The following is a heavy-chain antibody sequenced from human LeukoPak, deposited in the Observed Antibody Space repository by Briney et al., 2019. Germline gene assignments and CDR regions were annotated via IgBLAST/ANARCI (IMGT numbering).Heavy chain of an antibody. J-gene: IGHJ4*02. CDR1: GYTFTSYG. V-gene: IGHV1-18*01. Sequence: ASVKVSCKASGYTFTSYGISWVRQAPGQGLEWMGWISAYNGNTNYAQKLQGRVTMTTDTSTSTAYMELRSLRSDDTAVYYCARDLAPLGKNSTSCLDYWGQGTLVTVSS. CDR2: ISAYNGNT. D-gene: IGHD2-2*01. CDR3: ARDLAPLGKNSTSCLDY.